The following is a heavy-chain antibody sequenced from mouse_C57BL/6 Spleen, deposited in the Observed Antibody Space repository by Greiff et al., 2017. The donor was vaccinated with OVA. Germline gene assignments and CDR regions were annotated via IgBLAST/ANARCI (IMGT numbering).Heavy chain of an antibody. V-gene: IGHV1-15*01. Sequence: QVQLQQSGAELVRPGASVTLSCKASGYTFTDYEMHWVKQTPVHGLEWIGAIDPVPGGTAYNQKFKGKVILTADKSSSTAYMELRSLTSEDSAVYVCTRNDDLSRSDYWGQGTTLTVSS. CDR2: IDPVPGGT. J-gene: IGHJ2*01. CDR3: TRNDDLSRSDY. D-gene: IGHD2-12*01. CDR1: GYTFTDYE.